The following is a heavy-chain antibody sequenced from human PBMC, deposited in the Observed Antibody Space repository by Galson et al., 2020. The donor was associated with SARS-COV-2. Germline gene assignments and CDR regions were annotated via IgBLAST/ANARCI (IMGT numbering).Heavy chain of an antibody. D-gene: IGHD6-6*01. CDR3: ATDKYYYGLDV. V-gene: IGHV4-61*02. CDR2: IYKSGNT. J-gene: IGHJ6*02. Sequence: SETLSLTCTVSGASISSGSYYWSWIRQPAGKGLEWIGRIYKSGNTNYNPSLWSQVTISVDTSKNQFSLKLTSVTAADTAVYYCATDKYYYGLDVWGQGTTVTVSS. CDR1: GASISSGSYY.